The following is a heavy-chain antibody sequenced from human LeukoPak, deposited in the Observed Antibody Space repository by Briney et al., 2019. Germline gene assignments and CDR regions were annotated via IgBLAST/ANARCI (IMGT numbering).Heavy chain of an antibody. CDR1: GGSISSSSYY. Sequence: SETLSLTCTVSGGSISSSSYYWGWIRQPPGKGLEWIGSIYYSGSTYYNPSLKSRVIISVDTSKNQFSLKLSSVTAADTAVYYCARLDSGYDFGAWGQGTLVTVSS. CDR2: IYYSGST. CDR3: ARLDSGYDFGA. V-gene: IGHV4-39*01. J-gene: IGHJ4*02. D-gene: IGHD5-12*01.